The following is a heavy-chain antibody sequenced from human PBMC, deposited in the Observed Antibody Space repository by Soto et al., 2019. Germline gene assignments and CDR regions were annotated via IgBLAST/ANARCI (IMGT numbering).Heavy chain of an antibody. Sequence: GGSLRLSCAASGFTFSSYTMNWVRQAPGKGLEWVSSISRSSRPGSTYIYYAGSVKGRFTISRDNAKNSPYLQMNSLRAADTAVYYCATDFWSGYYTEPYWGQGTLVTVSS. D-gene: IGHD3-3*01. CDR3: ATDFWSGYYTEPY. CDR2: ISRSSRPGSTYI. V-gene: IGHV3-21*01. J-gene: IGHJ4*02. CDR1: GFTFSSYT.